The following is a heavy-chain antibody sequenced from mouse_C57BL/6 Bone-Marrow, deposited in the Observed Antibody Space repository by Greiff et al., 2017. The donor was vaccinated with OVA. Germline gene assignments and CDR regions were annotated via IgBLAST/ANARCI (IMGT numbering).Heavy chain of an antibody. Sequence: EVQLVESGGGLVKPGGSLKLSCAASGFTFSSYAMSWVRQTPEKRLEWVATISDGGSYTYYPDNVKGRFTISRDNAKNNLYLQMSHLKSEDTAMYYCARAGYDVAMDYWGQGTSVTVSS. CDR2: ISDGGSYT. J-gene: IGHJ4*01. CDR1: GFTFSSYA. CDR3: ARAGYDVAMDY. V-gene: IGHV5-4*01. D-gene: IGHD2-2*01.